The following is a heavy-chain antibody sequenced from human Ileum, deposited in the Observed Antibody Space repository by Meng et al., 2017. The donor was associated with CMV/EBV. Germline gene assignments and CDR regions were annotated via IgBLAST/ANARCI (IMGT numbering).Heavy chain of an antibody. D-gene: IGHD4-17*01. CDR3: AREGDYGLDY. J-gene: IGHJ4*02. Sequence: LSLTCAASGFTFSSYAMHWVRQAPGKGLEWVADISYDGSKKHYADSVKGRFTISRDNSKNTLYLQMNSLRAEDTAVHYCAREGDYGLDYWGQGTLVTVSS. V-gene: IGHV3-30-3*01. CDR1: GFTFSSYA. CDR2: ISYDGSKK.